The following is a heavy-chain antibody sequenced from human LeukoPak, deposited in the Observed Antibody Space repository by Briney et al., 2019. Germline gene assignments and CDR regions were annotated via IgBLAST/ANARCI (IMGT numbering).Heavy chain of an antibody. J-gene: IGHJ4*02. CDR3: AKDTAYVNIPDY. CDR1: GFTFSSYA. CDR2: ISGSGGST. V-gene: IGHV3-23*01. D-gene: IGHD3-3*01. Sequence: GGSLRLSCAASGFTFSSYAMSWVRQAPGKGLEWVSAISGSGGSTYYADSVKGRFTISRDNSKNTLYLQMNSPRAEDTAVYYCAKDTAYVNIPDYWGQGTLVTVSS.